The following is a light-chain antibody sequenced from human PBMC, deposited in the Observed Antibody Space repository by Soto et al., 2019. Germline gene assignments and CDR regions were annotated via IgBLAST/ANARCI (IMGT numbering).Light chain of an antibody. CDR2: LSS. V-gene: IGKV2-28*01. CDR3: MQALQTPLT. J-gene: IGKJ4*01. CDR1: QSLLRSNGNNY. Sequence: EIVLTQSPLSLPVTPGEPASISCRSSQSLLRSNGNNYLDWFLQRPGQSPQLLIFLSSHRASGVPDRFNGSGSGTDFTLKISRTEAEDVVIYYCMQALQTPLTFAGGTNVEI.